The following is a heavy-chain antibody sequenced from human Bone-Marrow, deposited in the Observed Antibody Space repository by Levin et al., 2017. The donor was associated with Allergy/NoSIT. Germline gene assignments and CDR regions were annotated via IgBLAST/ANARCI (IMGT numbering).Heavy chain of an antibody. CDR3: ARRPSLDGLHGSRYNWFDP. J-gene: IGHJ5*02. CDR2: IYYSGNT. Sequence: SETLSLTCTVSGGSISSTTYYWGWIRQPPGKGLEWIGTIYYSGNTHCNPSLKSRVTLFVDTSMNQFSLRLSSVTAADTAVYYCARRPSLDGLHGSRYNWFDPWGQGTLVIVSS. V-gene: IGHV4-39*01. D-gene: IGHD3-10*01. CDR1: GGSISSTTYY.